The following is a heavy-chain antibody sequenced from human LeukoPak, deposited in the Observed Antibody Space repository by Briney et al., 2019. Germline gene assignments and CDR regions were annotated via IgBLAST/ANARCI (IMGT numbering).Heavy chain of an antibody. J-gene: IGHJ6*02. D-gene: IGHD1-26*01. CDR1: SDSISSSY. Sequence: SETLSLTCTVSSDSISSSYWSWIRQPPGKGLEWIGEINHSGSTNYNPSLKSRVTISVDTSKNQFSLKLSSVTAADTAVYYCARQGIVGATPAGTNYYGMDVWGQGTTVTVSS. V-gene: IGHV4-34*01. CDR3: ARQGIVGATPAGTNYYGMDV. CDR2: INHSGST.